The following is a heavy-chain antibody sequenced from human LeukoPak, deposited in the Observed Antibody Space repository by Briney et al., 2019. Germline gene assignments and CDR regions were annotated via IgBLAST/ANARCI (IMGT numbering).Heavy chain of an antibody. CDR2: MNPNSGNT. CDR3: ARTTYYDILTGHGYYYGMDV. D-gene: IGHD3-9*01. Sequence: ASVKVSCKASGYTFTSYDINWVRQATGQGLEWMGWMNPNSGNTGYVQKFQGRVTMTRNTSISTAYMELSSLRSEDTAVYYCARTTYYDILTGHGYYYGMDVWGQGTTVTVSS. CDR1: GYTFTSYD. V-gene: IGHV1-8*01. J-gene: IGHJ6*02.